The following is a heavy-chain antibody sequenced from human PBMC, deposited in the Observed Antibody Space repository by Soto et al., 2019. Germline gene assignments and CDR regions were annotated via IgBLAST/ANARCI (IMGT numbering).Heavy chain of an antibody. J-gene: IGHJ6*02. CDR2: IIPIFGTA. V-gene: IGHV1-69*13. Sequence: SVKVSCKASGGTFSSYAISWVRQAPGQGLEWMGGIIPIFGTANYAQKFQGRVTITADESTSTAYMELSSLRSEDMAVYYCARSQAYYYYGMDVWGQGTTVTVSS. CDR1: GGTFSSYA. CDR3: ARSQAYYYYGMDV.